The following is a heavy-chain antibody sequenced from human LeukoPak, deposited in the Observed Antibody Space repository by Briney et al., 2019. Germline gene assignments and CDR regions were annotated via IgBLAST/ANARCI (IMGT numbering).Heavy chain of an antibody. Sequence: PSETLSLTCTVSGGSISSYYWRWLRQPPGKGLEWIGEINHSGSTNYNQSLKSRVTISVDTSKNQFSLKLSYVTAADTAVYYCARSPVSRITIFGVVIKDYYYYLDVWGKGTTVTVSS. CDR3: ARSPVSRITIFGVVIKDYYYYLDV. J-gene: IGHJ6*03. CDR1: GGSISSYY. CDR2: INHSGST. V-gene: IGHV4-34*01. D-gene: IGHD3-3*01.